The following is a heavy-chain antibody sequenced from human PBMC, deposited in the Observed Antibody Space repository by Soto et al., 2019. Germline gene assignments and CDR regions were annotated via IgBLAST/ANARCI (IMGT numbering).Heavy chain of an antibody. D-gene: IGHD4-17*01. V-gene: IGHV3-30-3*01. CDR1: GFTFSSYA. CDR3: ARDRGTATRYYYGMDV. J-gene: IGHJ6*02. CDR2: ISYDGSNK. Sequence: PGGSLSLSCAASGFTFSSYAMHWVRQAPGKGLEWVAFISYDGSNKYYADSVKGRFTISRDNSKNTLYLQMNSLRAEDTAVFYCARDRGTATRYYYGMDVWGQGTTVTVSS.